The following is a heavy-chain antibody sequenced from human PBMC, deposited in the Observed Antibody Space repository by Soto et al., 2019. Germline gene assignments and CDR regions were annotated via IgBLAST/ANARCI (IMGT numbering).Heavy chain of an antibody. D-gene: IGHD6-19*01. Sequence: ASVKVSCKASGYTFTSHGISWVRQAPGQGLEWMGWISAYNGNTNYAQKLQGRVTMTTDTSTSTAYMQLRSLRSDNTAVYYCARVERKVAVAAPDYWGQGTLVTVSS. CDR3: ARVERKVAVAAPDY. J-gene: IGHJ4*02. CDR1: GYTFTSHG. CDR2: ISAYNGNT. V-gene: IGHV1-18*01.